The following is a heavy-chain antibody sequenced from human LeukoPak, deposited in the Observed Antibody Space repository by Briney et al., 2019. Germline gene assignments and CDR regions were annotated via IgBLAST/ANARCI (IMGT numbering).Heavy chain of an antibody. CDR2: ISSNGGST. J-gene: IGHJ6*04. D-gene: IGHD5-12*01. CDR3: VKALRGCSGYDLGYYYGMDV. Sequence: GGSLRLSCSASGFTFSSYAMHWVRQAPGKGLEYVSAISSNGGSTYYADSVKGRFTISRDNSKNTLYLQMSSLRAEDTAVYYCVKALRGCSGYDLGYYYGMDVWGKGTTVTVSS. V-gene: IGHV3-64D*06. CDR1: GFTFSSYA.